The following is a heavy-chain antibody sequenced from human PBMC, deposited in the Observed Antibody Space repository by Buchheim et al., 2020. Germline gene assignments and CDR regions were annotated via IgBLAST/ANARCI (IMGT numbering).Heavy chain of an antibody. CDR3: AKNILAWGYYYSSSAERTGGMDV. Sequence: QVQLVESGGGVVQPGRSLRLSCAASGFTFSSYGMHWVRQAPGKGLEWVAVISYDGSNKYYADYVKGRLTVSRDNAKNKLYLQMNSLRAEDTAVYYCAKNILAWGYYYSSSAERTGGMDVWGQGTT. D-gene: IGHD6-6*01. V-gene: IGHV3-30*18. CDR1: GFTFSSYG. CDR2: ISYDGSNK. J-gene: IGHJ6*02.